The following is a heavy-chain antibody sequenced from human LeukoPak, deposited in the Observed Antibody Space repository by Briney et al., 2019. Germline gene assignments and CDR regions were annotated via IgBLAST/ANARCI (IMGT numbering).Heavy chain of an antibody. D-gene: IGHD5-12*01. V-gene: IGHV4-39*07. J-gene: IGHJ4*02. Sequence: SETLSLTCTVSGGSISSSSYYWGWIRQPPGKGLEWIGSMYSSGSTYYNPSLKSRVTISVDTSKNQFSLKLSSVTAADTAVYYCARSGSGYLRYYFDYWGQGTLVTVSS. CDR3: ARSGSGYLRYYFDY. CDR1: GGSISSSSYY. CDR2: MYSSGST.